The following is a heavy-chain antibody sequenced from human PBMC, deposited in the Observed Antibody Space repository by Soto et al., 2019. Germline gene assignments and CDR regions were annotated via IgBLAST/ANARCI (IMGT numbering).Heavy chain of an antibody. Sequence: SETLSLTCTVSGVSISNFYWSWIRQPPGKGLEWIGHIYYSGSTDYSPSLRSRVTISVDTSKNQFSLKLNSVTAADTAVYYCARAGSYYSIDNWGQGTLVTVSS. J-gene: IGHJ4*02. CDR3: ARAGSYYSIDN. V-gene: IGHV4-59*01. D-gene: IGHD3-10*01. CDR2: IYYSGST. CDR1: GVSISNFY.